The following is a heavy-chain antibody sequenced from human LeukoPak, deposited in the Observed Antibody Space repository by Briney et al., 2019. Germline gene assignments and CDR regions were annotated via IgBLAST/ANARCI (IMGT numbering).Heavy chain of an antibody. V-gene: IGHV3-7*01. CDR1: GITFSSYN. Sequence: GGSLRLSCAASGITFSSYNMSWVRQAPGKGLEWVANIKQDGSEKYYVDSVKGRFTISRDNAKNSLYLQMNSLRAEDTAVYYCARDKDVGPTILVYWGQGTLVTVSS. CDR2: IKQDGSEK. CDR3: ARDKDVGPTILVY. J-gene: IGHJ4*02. D-gene: IGHD1-26*01.